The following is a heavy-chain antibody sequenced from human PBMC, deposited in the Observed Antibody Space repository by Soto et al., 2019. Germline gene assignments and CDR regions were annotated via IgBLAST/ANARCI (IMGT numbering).Heavy chain of an antibody. CDR3: ARVRSMITFGGVIDYYYYGMDV. CDR2: ISAYNGNT. Sequence: QVQLVQSGAEVKKPGASVKVSCKASGYTFTSYGISWVRQAPGQGLEWMGWISAYNGNTNYAQKRQGRVTMTTDTSTSTAYMELRSLRSDDTAVYYCARVRSMITFGGVIDYYYYGMDVWGQGTTVTVSS. D-gene: IGHD3-16*02. J-gene: IGHJ6*02. CDR1: GYTFTSYG. V-gene: IGHV1-18*01.